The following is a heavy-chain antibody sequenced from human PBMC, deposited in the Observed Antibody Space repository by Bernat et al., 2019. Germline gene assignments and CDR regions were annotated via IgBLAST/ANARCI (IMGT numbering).Heavy chain of an antibody. CDR2: IYGGST. D-gene: IGHD3-22*01. J-gene: IGHJ4*02. CDR3: ARQKGYYDSSGYSGRYYFDY. V-gene: IGHV4-39*01. CDR1: GGSISSSSYY. Sequence: QLQLQESGPGLVKPSETLSLSCTVSGGSISSSSYYWGWIRQPPGKGLEWIGSIYGGSTYYNPSLKSRVTISVDTSKNQFSLKLSSVTAADTAVYYCARQKGYYDSSGYSGRYYFDYWGQGTLVTVSS.